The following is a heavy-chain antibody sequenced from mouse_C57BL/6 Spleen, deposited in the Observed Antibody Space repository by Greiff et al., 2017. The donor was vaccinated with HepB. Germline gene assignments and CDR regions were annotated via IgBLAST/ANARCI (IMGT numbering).Heavy chain of an antibody. CDR3: ARRGTLPLFDY. D-gene: IGHD6-1*01. J-gene: IGHJ2*01. CDR1: GYSITSGYY. V-gene: IGHV3-6*01. CDR2: ISYDGSN. Sequence: EVQLQQSGPGLVKPSQSLSLTCSVTGYSITSGYYWNWIRQFPGNKLEWMGYISYDGSNNYNPSLKNRISITRDTSKNQFFLKLNSVTTEDTATYYCARRGTLPLFDYWGQGTTLTVSS.